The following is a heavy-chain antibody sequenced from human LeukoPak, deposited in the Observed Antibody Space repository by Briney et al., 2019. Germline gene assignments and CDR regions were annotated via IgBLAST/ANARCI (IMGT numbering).Heavy chain of an antibody. CDR3: ARHLDYYGSGSYEY. J-gene: IGHJ4*02. V-gene: IGHV4-59*08. D-gene: IGHD3-10*01. CDR2: IYYTGST. CDR1: GGSISYYY. Sequence: PSETLSLTCTVSGGSISYYYWTWIRQPPGKGLEWIGHIYYTGSTNYNPSLKSRVTISIDTSKSQFSLKLSSVTAADTAVYYCARHLDYYGSGSYEYWGQGTLVTASS.